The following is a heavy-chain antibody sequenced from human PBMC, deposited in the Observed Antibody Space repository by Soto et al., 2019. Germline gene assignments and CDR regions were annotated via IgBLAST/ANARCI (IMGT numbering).Heavy chain of an antibody. V-gene: IGHV4-59*01. CDR1: GDSIRPYY. J-gene: IGHJ4*02. Sequence: SETLSLTCTVSGDSIRPYYWTWIRQPPGKGLEWIGYVYYSGSVNYKSSLKSRVTMSVDTSKNQFSLRLNSVTAADTAVYYCARVTYDSFTSYSYYFDYWGQGTLVTVSS. CDR3: ARVTYDSFTSYSYYFDY. CDR2: VYYSGSV. D-gene: IGHD3-9*01.